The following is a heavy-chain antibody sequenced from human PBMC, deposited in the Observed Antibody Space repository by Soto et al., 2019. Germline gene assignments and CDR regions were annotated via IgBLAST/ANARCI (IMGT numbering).Heavy chain of an antibody. CDR3: AKGGSFGEILYS. V-gene: IGHV3-23*01. CDR1: GFTFIDYA. J-gene: IGHJ4*02. CDR2: ISTAGHNT. D-gene: IGHD3-10*01. Sequence: EVQLLDSGGGLVQPGGSLRLSCAASGFTFIDYAMSWVRQAPGKGLEWVSTISTAGHNTFSADSVKGRFTISRDNSKITLYLQMNSMRAEERAFYFCAKGGSFGEILYSWGRGTMVTDSS.